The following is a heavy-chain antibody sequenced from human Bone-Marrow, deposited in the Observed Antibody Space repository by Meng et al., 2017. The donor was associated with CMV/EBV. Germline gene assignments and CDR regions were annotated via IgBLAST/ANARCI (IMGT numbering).Heavy chain of an antibody. D-gene: IGHD3-3*01. J-gene: IGHJ6*02. CDR3: ARDFLSLAYDPVYYYGMDV. Sequence: SCAASGFTFYSYSMNWVRQAPGKGLEWVSSISGSSRYIYHADSVKGRFTVSRDNAKNSVFLQMNSLRAEDTAVYYCARDFLSLAYDPVYYYGMDVWGQGTTVTVSS. V-gene: IGHV3-21*01. CDR2: ISGSSRYI. CDR1: GFTFYSYS.